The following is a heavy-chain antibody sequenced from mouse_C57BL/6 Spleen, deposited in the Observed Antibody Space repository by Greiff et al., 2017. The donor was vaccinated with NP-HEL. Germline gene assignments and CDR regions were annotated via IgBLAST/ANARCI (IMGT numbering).Heavy chain of an antibody. CDR2: ISSGGSYT. CDR3: ARVTTVVAKGYFDV. Sequence: EVNLVESGGDLVKPGGSLKLSCAASGFTFSSYGMSWVRQTPDKRLEWVATISSGGSYTYYPDSVKGRFTISRDKAKNTLYLQMSSLKSEDTAMYYCARVTTVVAKGYFDVWGTGTTVTVSS. CDR1: GFTFSSYG. D-gene: IGHD1-1*01. J-gene: IGHJ1*03. V-gene: IGHV5-6*01.